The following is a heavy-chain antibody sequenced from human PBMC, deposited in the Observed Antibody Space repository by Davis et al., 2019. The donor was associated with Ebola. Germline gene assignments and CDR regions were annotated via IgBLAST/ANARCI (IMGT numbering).Heavy chain of an antibody. D-gene: IGHD1-26*01. CDR2: INPNSGGT. CDR3: ARDVLNLYSGSAHFDY. Sequence: ASVKVSCKASGYTFTSYGISWVRQAPGQGLEWMGWINPNSGGTNYAQKLQGRVTMTTDTSTSTAYMELRSLRSDDTAVYYCARDVLNLYSGSAHFDYWGQGTLVTVSS. J-gene: IGHJ4*02. V-gene: IGHV1-18*01. CDR1: GYTFTSYG.